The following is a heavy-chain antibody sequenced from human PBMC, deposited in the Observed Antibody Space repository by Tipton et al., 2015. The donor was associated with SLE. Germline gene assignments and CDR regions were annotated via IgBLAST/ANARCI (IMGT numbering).Heavy chain of an antibody. V-gene: IGHV4-39*07. Sequence: TLSLTCTVSGASVSSDSYYWGWIRQPPGKGLEWIGSIYHSGSTYYNPSLKSRVTISVDTSKNQFSLKLSSVTAADTAVYYCARIGQWLIQGYFDLWGRGTLVTVSS. D-gene: IGHD6-19*01. CDR1: GASVSSDSYY. CDR3: ARIGQWLIQGYFDL. J-gene: IGHJ2*01. CDR2: IYHSGST.